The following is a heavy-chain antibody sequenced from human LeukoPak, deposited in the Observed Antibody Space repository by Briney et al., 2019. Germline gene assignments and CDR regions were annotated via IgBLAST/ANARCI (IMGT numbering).Heavy chain of an antibody. D-gene: IGHD3-3*01. CDR2: IYYSGST. CDR3: ARQWGHYDFWSGYQYYFDY. V-gene: IGHV4-39*01. Sequence: SQTLSLTCTVSGGSISSGSYYWGWIRQPPGKGLEWIGSIYYSGSTYYSPSLKSRVTISVDTSKNQFSLKLSSVTAADTAVYYCARQWGHYDFWSGYQYYFDYWGQGTLVTVSS. CDR1: GGSISSGSYY. J-gene: IGHJ4*02.